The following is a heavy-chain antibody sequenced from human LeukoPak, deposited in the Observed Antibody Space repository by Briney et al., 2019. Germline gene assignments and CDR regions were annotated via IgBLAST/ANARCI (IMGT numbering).Heavy chain of an antibody. CDR3: ARDRTYDYYDSSGSMNYGMDV. CDR1: GFTFSSYG. Sequence: GRSLRLSCAASGFTFSSYGMHWVRQAPGKGLXXXXXXXXXXXXXFYADSVKGRFTLSRDNSKNTLYLQMNSLRAEDTAVYYCARDRTYDYYDSSGSMNYGMDVWAQGTTVTVSS. D-gene: IGHD3-22*01. J-gene: IGHJ6*02. V-gene: IGHV3-30*03. CDR2: XXXXXXXX.